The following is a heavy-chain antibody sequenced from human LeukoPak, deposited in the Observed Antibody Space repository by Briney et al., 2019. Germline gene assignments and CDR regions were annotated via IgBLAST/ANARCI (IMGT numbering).Heavy chain of an antibody. D-gene: IGHD4-17*01. V-gene: IGHV1-8*01. J-gene: IGHJ6*03. CDR2: MNPNSGNT. CDR3: ARDDATVTNRYYYYMDV. CDR1: GYTFTSYD. Sequence: GASVKVSCKASGYTFTSYDINWVRQATGQGLEWMGWMNPNSGNTGYAQKFQGRVTMTRNTPTSTAYMELSSLRSEDTAVYYCARDDATVTNRYYYYMDVWGKGTTVTVSS.